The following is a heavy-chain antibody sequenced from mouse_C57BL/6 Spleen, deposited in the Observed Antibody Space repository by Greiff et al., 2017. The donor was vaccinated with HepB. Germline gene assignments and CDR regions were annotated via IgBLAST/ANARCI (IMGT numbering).Heavy chain of an antibody. D-gene: IGHD2-3*01. CDR2: IYPRSGNT. CDR3: AREEDDGYLGAMDY. V-gene: IGHV1-81*01. Sequence: VQLQQSGAELARPGASVKLSCKASGYTFTSYGISWVKQRTGQGLEWIGEIYPRSGNTYYNEKFKGKATLTADKSSSTAYMELRSLTSEDSAVYFGAREEDDGYLGAMDYWGQGTSVTVSS. CDR1: GYTFTSYG. J-gene: IGHJ4*01.